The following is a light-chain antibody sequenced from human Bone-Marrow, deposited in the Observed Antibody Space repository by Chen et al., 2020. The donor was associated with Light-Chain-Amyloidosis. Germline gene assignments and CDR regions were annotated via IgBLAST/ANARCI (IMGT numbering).Light chain of an antibody. CDR2: EVT. J-gene: IGLJ1*01. CDR3: SSYTISNTLV. V-gene: IGLV2-14*01. CDR1: SSDVGGDNH. Sequence: QSALTQPASVSGSPGQSITTSCPATSSDVGGDNHVSWYQQHPDKAPKLMIDEVTNRPSWVPDRFSGSKSDNTASLTISGLQTEDEADYFCSSYTISNTLVFGSGTRVTVL.